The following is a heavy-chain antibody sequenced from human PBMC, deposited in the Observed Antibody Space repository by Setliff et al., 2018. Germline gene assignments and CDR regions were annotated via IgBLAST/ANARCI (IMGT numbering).Heavy chain of an antibody. CDR3: ARDVYDFRTGQGGP. CDR1: GFTFSSFW. J-gene: IGHJ5*02. CDR2: IXXXXXXX. D-gene: IGHD3-3*01. V-gene: IGHV3-7*01. Sequence: GGSLRLSCAASGFTFSSFWMSWVRQAPGKGLEWVANIXXXXXXXXXXXSXXXRLXXSXDNAKNSLYLQMNSLRAEDTAVYFCARDVYDFRTGQGGPWGQGTRVTVSS.